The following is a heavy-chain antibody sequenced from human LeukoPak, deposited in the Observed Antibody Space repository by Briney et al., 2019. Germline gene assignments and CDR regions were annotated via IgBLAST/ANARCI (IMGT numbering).Heavy chain of an antibody. J-gene: IGHJ4*02. CDR3: ARDSVEVRGVIIPYYFDY. V-gene: IGHV3-30*03. CDR1: GFNFNTYG. Sequence: GGSLRLSCAASGFNFNTYGMHWVRQAPGKGLEWLTVISYDGTKEFYVDSLKGRFTISRDNSKNTLYLQMNSLRAEDTAVYYCARDSVEVRGVIIPYYFDYWGQGTLVTVSS. D-gene: IGHD3-10*01. CDR2: ISYDGTKE.